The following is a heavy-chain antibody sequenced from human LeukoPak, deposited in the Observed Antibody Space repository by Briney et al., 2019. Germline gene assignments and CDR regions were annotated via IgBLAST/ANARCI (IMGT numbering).Heavy chain of an antibody. D-gene: IGHD1-26*01. CDR2: INWDGSST. CDR3: TSTGILGATTGVGLFDY. CDR1: GFTFDDYG. V-gene: IGHV3-20*04. Sequence: GGTLRLSCAASGFTFDDYGMSWVRQAPGKGLEWVSGINWDGSSTNYADSVKGRFTISRANAKNSQYLQMNSLRAEDTALYYCTSTGILGATTGVGLFDYWGQGTLVTVSS. J-gene: IGHJ4*02.